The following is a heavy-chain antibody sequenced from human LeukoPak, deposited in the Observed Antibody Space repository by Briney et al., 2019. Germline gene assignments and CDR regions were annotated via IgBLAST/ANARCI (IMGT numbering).Heavy chain of an antibody. CDR1: GGSISSGTYY. J-gene: IGHJ4*02. CDR3: ARTTHPDAKDWPYFDS. D-gene: IGHD3-9*01. CDR2: IYYSGST. Sequence: SETLSLTCTVSGGSISSGTYYWSWIRQPPGKGLEWIAYIYYSGSTKYNPSLRSRVTMSADTSKNQFSLKMTSVTAADTAVYYCARTTHPDAKDWPYFDSWGQGILVTVSS. V-gene: IGHV4-61*01.